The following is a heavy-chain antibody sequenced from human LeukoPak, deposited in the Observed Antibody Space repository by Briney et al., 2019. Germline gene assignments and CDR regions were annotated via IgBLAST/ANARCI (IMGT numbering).Heavy chain of an antibody. V-gene: IGHV4-39*01. J-gene: IGHJ4*02. CDR3: ARHSAGEIYSYGPHPFDY. D-gene: IGHD5-18*01. Sequence: PSETLSLTCTVSGGSISSSSYYWGWIRQPPGKGLEWIGSIYYSGSTYYNPSLKSRVTISVDTSKNQFSLKLSSVTAADTAVYYCARHSAGEIYSYGPHPFDYWGQGTLVTVSS. CDR1: GGSISSSSYY. CDR2: IYYSGST.